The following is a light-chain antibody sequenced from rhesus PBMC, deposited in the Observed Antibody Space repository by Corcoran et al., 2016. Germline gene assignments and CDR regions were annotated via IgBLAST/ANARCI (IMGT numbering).Light chain of an antibody. V-gene: IGKV1-43*02. Sequence: DIQMTQSPSSLSASVGDRVTITCRASQGISTYLNWYQQKPGEAPKRLIYAASSLQSGGPSRFSGSGSGTDFALTISSLQPEDFATYYCLQYNSDPYSFGQGTKVEIK. CDR2: AAS. J-gene: IGKJ2*01. CDR3: LQYNSDPYS. CDR1: QGISTY.